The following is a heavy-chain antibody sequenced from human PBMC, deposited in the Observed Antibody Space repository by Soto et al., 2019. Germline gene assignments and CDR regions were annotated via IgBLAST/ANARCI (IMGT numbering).Heavy chain of an antibody. CDR2: INAGNGNT. CDR3: ARETNPNYYYYGMDV. CDR1: GYTFTSYA. D-gene: IGHD1-7*01. Sequence: QVQLVQAGAEVKKPGASVKVSCKASGYTFTSYAMHWVRQAPGQRLEWMGWINAGNGNTKYSQKFQGRVTITRDTSASTAYMELSSLRSEDTAAYYCARETNPNYYYYGMDVWGQGTTVTVSS. V-gene: IGHV1-3*01. J-gene: IGHJ6*02.